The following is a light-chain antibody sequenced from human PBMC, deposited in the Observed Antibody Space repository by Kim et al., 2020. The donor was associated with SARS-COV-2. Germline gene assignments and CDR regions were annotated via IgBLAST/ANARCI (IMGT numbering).Light chain of an antibody. Sequence: QYALTQPASVSGSPGQSITISCTGTSSDVGGYNYVSWYQQHPGKAPKLMIYDVSERPSGISNRFSGSKSGNTASLTISGLQAEDEADYYCSSYTSSTTLVFGGGTKLTVL. CDR2: DVS. CDR3: SSYTSSTTLV. CDR1: SSDVGGYNY. V-gene: IGLV2-14*01. J-gene: IGLJ3*02.